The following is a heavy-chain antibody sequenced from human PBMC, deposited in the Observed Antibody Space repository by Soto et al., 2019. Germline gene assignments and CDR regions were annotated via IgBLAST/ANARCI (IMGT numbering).Heavy chain of an antibody. CDR3: ARQSWFYYYDSSGYYQAHFDP. Sequence: SETLSLTCTVSGGSTSRSSYYWGWIRPPPGKGLEWIGSIYYSGSTYYNPSLKSRVTISVDTSKNQFSLKLSSVTAADTAVYYCARQSWFYYYDSSGYYQAHFDPWGQGTLVTV. V-gene: IGHV4-39*01. J-gene: IGHJ5*02. CDR1: GGSTSRSSYY. CDR2: IYYSGST. D-gene: IGHD3-22*01.